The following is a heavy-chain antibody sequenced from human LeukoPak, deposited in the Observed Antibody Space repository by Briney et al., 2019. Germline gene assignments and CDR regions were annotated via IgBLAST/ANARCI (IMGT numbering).Heavy chain of an antibody. J-gene: IGHJ4*02. Sequence: SETLSLTCTVSGGSISSSSYYWGWIRQPPGKGLEWIRSIYYSGSTYYNPSLKSRVTISVDTSKNQFSLKLSSVTAADTAVYYCARASSGWYYFDYWGQGTLVTVSS. CDR2: IYYSGST. CDR1: GGSISSSSYY. CDR3: ARASSGWYYFDY. V-gene: IGHV4-39*07. D-gene: IGHD6-19*01.